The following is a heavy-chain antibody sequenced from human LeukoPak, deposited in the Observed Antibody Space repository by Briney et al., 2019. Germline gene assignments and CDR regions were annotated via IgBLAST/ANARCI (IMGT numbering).Heavy chain of an antibody. CDR2: ISSSGSSS. CDR3: AKEVWYSSSWYSDY. CDR1: GFTFSSSA. Sequence: PGGSLRLSCAASGFTFSSSAMSWVRQAPGKGLEWVSTISSSGSSSFYADSVKDRFTISRDNSKSTLYVQMSSLRAEDTAVYYCAKEVWYSSSWYSDYWGQGTLVTVSS. V-gene: IGHV3-23*01. J-gene: IGHJ4*02. D-gene: IGHD6-13*01.